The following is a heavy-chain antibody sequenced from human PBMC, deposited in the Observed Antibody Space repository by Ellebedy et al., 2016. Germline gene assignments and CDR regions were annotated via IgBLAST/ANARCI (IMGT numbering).Heavy chain of an antibody. Sequence: SETLSLTCAVSGGSIRSRNWWSWVRQPPGKGLEWIGEIHHGENANYNPSLKSRVTISLDESKNLFSVRLNSVTAADTAVYYCARTAAGTWGAIDSWGQGTLVTVSS. CDR1: GGSIRSRNW. J-gene: IGHJ4*02. V-gene: IGHV4-4*02. CDR2: IHHGENA. D-gene: IGHD1-7*01. CDR3: ARTAAGTWGAIDS.